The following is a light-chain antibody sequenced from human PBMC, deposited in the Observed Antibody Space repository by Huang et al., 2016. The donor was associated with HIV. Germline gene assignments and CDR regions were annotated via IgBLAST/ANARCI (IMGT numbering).Light chain of an antibody. CDR3: LQYYSVPQT. Sequence: DIVMTQSPDSLAVSPGERATINCKSSQTVLYSLKKKKYLAWFQQKPGRPPKLLIYWATTRESGVPDRFSGSGSGTDFTLTINNLQAEDVAVYFCLQYYSVPQTFGHGTKVEIK. J-gene: IGKJ1*01. CDR2: WAT. CDR1: QTVLYSLKKKKY. V-gene: IGKV4-1*01.